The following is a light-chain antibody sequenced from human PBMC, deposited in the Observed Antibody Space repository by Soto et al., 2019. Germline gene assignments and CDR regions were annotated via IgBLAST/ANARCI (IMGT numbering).Light chain of an antibody. CDR3: QQYNSWT. J-gene: IGKJ1*01. Sequence: DIQMTQSPSTLSASVGDRVTITCRASQSISSWLAWYQQKPGKAPKLLIYDASSLESGVPSRFSGSGSGTEFTLTISSLQPDDFATCYCQQYNSWTFGQGTKVEIK. V-gene: IGKV1-5*01. CDR2: DAS. CDR1: QSISSW.